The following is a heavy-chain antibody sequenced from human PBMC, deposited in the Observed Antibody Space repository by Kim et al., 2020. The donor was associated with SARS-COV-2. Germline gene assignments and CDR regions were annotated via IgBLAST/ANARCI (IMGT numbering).Heavy chain of an antibody. CDR3: ARDAGSYDFWSGPHPWYYFDY. CDR2: IYYSGST. CDR1: GGSISSYY. Sequence: SETLSLTCTVSGGSISSYYWSWIRQPPGKGLEWIGYIYYSGSTNYNPSLKSRVTISVDTSKNQFSLKLSSVTAADTAVYYCARDAGSYDFWSGPHPWYYFDYWGQGTLVTVSS. V-gene: IGHV4-59*13. D-gene: IGHD3-3*01. J-gene: IGHJ4*02.